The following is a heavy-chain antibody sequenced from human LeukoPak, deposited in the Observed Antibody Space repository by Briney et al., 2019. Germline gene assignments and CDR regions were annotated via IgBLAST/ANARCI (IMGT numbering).Heavy chain of an antibody. CDR3: ARDRASGSYDY. Sequence: GASVKVSCKASGYSFTPYSINWVRQAPGQGLEWMGYINTNSGNPTYAQGFTGRFVFSLDASVSTTYMEIYSLRADDTAVYYCARDRASGSYDYWGQGTPVTVSS. V-gene: IGHV7-4-1*01. J-gene: IGHJ4*02. CDR1: GYSFTPYS. CDR2: INTNSGNP. D-gene: IGHD1-26*01.